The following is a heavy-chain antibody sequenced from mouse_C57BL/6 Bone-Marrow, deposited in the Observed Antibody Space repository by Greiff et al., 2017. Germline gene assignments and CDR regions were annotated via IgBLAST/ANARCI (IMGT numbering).Heavy chain of an antibody. CDR2: INPNNGGT. Sequence: VQLQQSGPELVKPGASVQMSCKASGYTFTDYNMHWVKQSHGKSLEWIGYINPNNGGTSYNQKFKGKATLTVNKSSSTAYMELRGLTSEDSAVYYCANDLLWLRRYYYAMDYWGQGTSVTVSS. D-gene: IGHD2-2*01. CDR1: GYTFTDYN. J-gene: IGHJ4*01. CDR3: ANDLLWLRRYYYAMDY. V-gene: IGHV1-22*01.